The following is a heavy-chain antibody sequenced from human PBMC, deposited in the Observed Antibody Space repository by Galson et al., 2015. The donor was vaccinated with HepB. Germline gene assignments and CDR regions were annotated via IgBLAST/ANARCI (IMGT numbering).Heavy chain of an antibody. J-gene: IGHJ6*02. Sequence: SLRLSCAASGFTFSRYNMNWVRQAPGKGLEWVSYISSGSSLMYYVDSVKGRFTISRDNAKNSLYLQMNSLRADDTAVYYCARDRGDSGSYLSYYYDLDVWGRGTTVTVSS. V-gene: IGHV3-48*04. CDR1: GFTFSRYN. CDR3: ARDRGDSGSYLSYYYDLDV. D-gene: IGHD3-10*01. CDR2: ISSGSSLM.